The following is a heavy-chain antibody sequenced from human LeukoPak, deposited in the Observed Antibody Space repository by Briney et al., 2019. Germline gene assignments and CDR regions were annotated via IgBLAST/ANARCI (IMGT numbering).Heavy chain of an antibody. Sequence: NPSETLSLTCTVSGGSISSYYWSWIRQPAGKGLEWIGRIYTSGSTNYNPSLKSRVTISVDTSKNQFSLKLSSVTAADTAVYYCARGDMITFGGAIDYWGQGTLVTVSS. D-gene: IGHD3-16*01. CDR2: IYTSGST. CDR1: GGSISSYY. CDR3: ARGDMITFGGAIDY. J-gene: IGHJ4*02. V-gene: IGHV4-4*07.